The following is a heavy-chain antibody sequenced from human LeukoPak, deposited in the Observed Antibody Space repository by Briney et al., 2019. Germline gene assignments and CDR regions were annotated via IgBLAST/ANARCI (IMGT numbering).Heavy chain of an antibody. CDR1: GFTFSSYW. Sequence: GGSLRLSCAAPGFTFSSYWMSWVHQAPGKGLEWVANIKQDGSEKYYVDSVKGRFTISRDNAKNSLYLQMNSLRAEDTAVYYCAREIAVAGAFDYWGQGTLVTVSS. CDR3: AREIAVAGAFDY. D-gene: IGHD6-19*01. V-gene: IGHV3-7*03. J-gene: IGHJ4*02. CDR2: IKQDGSEK.